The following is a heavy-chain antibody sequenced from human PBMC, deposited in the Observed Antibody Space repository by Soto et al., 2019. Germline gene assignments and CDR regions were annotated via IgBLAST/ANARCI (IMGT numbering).Heavy chain of an antibody. CDR3: ARDRPHNWLDV. J-gene: IGHJ5*02. V-gene: IGHV3-74*01. Sequence: EMQLVQSGGGLVQPGGSLRLSCAASGFTFNNYWMYWVRQAPGKGLVWVSRIGDDGSGPVYADSVKGRFTISRDNTKNTLYLQMNNLRAEDTAVYYCARDRPHNWLDVWGQGTLVTVSS. CDR2: IGDDGSGP. CDR1: GFTFNNYW.